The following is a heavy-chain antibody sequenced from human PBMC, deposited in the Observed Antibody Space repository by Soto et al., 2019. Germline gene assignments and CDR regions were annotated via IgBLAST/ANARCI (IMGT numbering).Heavy chain of an antibody. D-gene: IGHD1-26*01. Sequence: QLQLQESGPGLVKPSETLSLTCTVSGGSISSSSYYWGWIRQPPGKGLEWIGSIYYSGSRYYNPSLKSRVTISENTSKNQFSLKLSSVTAADTAVYYCARSLGLPGPGPFYFDYWGQGTLVTVSS. CDR1: GGSISSSSYY. CDR3: ARSLGLPGPGPFYFDY. V-gene: IGHV4-39*01. J-gene: IGHJ4*02. CDR2: IYYSGSR.